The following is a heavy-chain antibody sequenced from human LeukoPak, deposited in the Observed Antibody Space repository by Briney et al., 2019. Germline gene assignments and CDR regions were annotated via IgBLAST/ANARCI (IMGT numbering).Heavy chain of an antibody. CDR1: GFTFTSSA. D-gene: IGHD2-2*02. CDR3: AAAPRYCSSTSCYNY. CDR2: IVVGSGNT. J-gene: IGHJ4*02. Sequence: GASVKVSCKASGFTFTSSAVQWVRQARGQRLEWIGWIVVGSGNTNYAQKFQERVTITRDMPTSTAYMELSSLRSEDTAVYYCAAAPRYCSSTSCYNYWGQGTLVTVSS. V-gene: IGHV1-58*01.